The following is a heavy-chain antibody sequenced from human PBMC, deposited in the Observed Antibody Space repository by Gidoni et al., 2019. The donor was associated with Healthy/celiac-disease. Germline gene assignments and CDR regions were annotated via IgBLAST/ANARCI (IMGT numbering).Heavy chain of an antibody. V-gene: IGHV3-11*01. J-gene: IGHJ3*02. CDR3: ARARNDAFDI. CDR2: ISSSGSTI. Sequence: PGKGLEWVSYISSSGSTIYYADSVKGRFTITRDNAKNSLYLQMNRLRAEDTAVYYCARARNDAFDIWGKGTMVTVSS.